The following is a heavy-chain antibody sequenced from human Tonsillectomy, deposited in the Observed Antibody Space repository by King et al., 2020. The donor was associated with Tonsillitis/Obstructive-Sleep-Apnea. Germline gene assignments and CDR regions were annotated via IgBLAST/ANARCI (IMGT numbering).Heavy chain of an antibody. CDR3: ARLGPSEYVTGWENYFDP. D-gene: IGHD1-1*01. CDR2: IDPSDSYI. CDR1: GYSFTRHW. V-gene: IGHV5-10-1*03. J-gene: IGHJ5*02. Sequence: VQLVESGAEVKKPGESLRISCKGSGYSFTRHWISWVRQMPGKGLEWMGRIDPSDSYINYSPSFQGHVTISVDKSISTAYLQWSSLEASDTAMYYCARLGPSEYVTGWENYFDPWSQGTLGIVSS.